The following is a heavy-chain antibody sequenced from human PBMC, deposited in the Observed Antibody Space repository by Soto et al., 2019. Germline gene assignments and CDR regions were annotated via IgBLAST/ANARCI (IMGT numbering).Heavy chain of an antibody. CDR1: GGSVSSSSYY. Sequence: SETPSLTCTVSGGSVSSSSYYWGWVHQPPGKGLEWIGSVYYSGSTYYNPSLESRVTISVDKSKNQFSLKLMSLSAADTAVYYCGRLEGLATISYYFDYWGQGALVTVSS. CDR3: GRLEGLATISYYFDY. V-gene: IGHV4-39*01. J-gene: IGHJ4*02. CDR2: VYYSGST. D-gene: IGHD3-9*01.